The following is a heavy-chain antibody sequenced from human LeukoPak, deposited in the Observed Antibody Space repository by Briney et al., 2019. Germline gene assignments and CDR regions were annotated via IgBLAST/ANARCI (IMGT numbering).Heavy chain of an antibody. CDR2: INHSGST. J-gene: IGHJ6*02. CDR3: ARGRSNYYGMDV. D-gene: IGHD1-26*01. Sequence: SETLSLTCAVYGGSFSGYYWSWIRQPPGKGLEWIGEINHSGSTNYNPSPKSRVTISVDTSKNQFSLKLSSVTAADTAVYYCARGRSNYYGMDVWGQGTTVTVSS. CDR1: GGSFSGYY. V-gene: IGHV4-34*01.